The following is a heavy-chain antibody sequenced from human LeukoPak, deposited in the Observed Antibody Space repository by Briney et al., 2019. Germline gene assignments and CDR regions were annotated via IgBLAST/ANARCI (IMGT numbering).Heavy chain of an antibody. V-gene: IGHV3-7*01. D-gene: IGHD2-21*02. J-gene: IGHJ1*01. CDR1: GFTFNRCW. CDR3: TSWGDTTAEYFQR. Sequence: GGCLRLSCVVSGFTFNRCWMNWVRQAPGKGLEWVAHINPDGRDTYYVDSVKGRFTISRDNAQNSMYLQMNSLRVEDTAVYYCTSWGDTTAEYFQRWGQGTLVTVSS. CDR2: INPDGRDT.